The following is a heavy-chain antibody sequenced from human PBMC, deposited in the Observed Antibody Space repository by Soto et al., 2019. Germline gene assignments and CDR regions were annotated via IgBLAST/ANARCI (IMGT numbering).Heavy chain of an antibody. Sequence: GGSLRLSCAASGFTFSSYAMSWVRQAPGKGLEWVSAISGSGSSTYYADSVKGRFTISRDNSKNTLYLQMNSLRAEDTAVYYCARGLWFGEYYYYGMDVWGQGTTVTVSS. CDR2: ISGSGSST. J-gene: IGHJ6*02. CDR1: GFTFSSYA. CDR3: ARGLWFGEYYYYGMDV. D-gene: IGHD3-10*01. V-gene: IGHV3-23*01.